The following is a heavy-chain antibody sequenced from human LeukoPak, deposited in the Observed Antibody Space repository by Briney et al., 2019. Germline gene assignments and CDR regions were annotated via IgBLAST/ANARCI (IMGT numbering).Heavy chain of an antibody. V-gene: IGHV3-23*01. Sequence: GGSLRLSCAASGFTLSSYAMSWVRQAPGKGLEWVSAISGSGGSTYYADSVKGRFTISRDNSKNTLYLQMNSLRAEDTAVYYCAKVRGIAVAGTEDYWGQGTLVTVSS. CDR3: AKVRGIAVAGTEDY. CDR1: GFTLSSYA. J-gene: IGHJ4*02. CDR2: ISGSGGST. D-gene: IGHD6-19*01.